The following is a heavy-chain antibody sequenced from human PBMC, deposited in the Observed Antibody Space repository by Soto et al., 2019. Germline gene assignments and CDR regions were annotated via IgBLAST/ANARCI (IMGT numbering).Heavy chain of an antibody. CDR1: GVTFSDSA. J-gene: IGHJ4*02. CDR3: TRTYYDSTEYYPFDY. Sequence: GGSLRLSCAASGVTFSDSAMHWVRQASGKGLEWVGRIRSKANSYATAYAASVKGRFTISRDDSKNMAYLQMNSLKTEDTAVYYCTRTYYDSTEYYPFDYWGQGTLVTVS. CDR2: IRSKANSYAT. D-gene: IGHD3-22*01. V-gene: IGHV3-73*01.